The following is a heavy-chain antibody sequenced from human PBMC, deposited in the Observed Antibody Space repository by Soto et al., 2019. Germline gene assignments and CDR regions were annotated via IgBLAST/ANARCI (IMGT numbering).Heavy chain of an antibody. CDR1: GGSISSSSYY. Sequence: SETLSLTCTVSGGSISSSSYYWGWIRQPPGKGLEWIGSIYYSGTTYYNPSLKSRVTISVDTSKNQFSLKLTSVTAADTAVYFCARIYCSTTSCYFRFGYFDYWGQGTLVTVSS. J-gene: IGHJ4*02. CDR2: IYYSGTT. D-gene: IGHD2-2*01. V-gene: IGHV4-39*01. CDR3: ARIYCSTTSCYFRFGYFDY.